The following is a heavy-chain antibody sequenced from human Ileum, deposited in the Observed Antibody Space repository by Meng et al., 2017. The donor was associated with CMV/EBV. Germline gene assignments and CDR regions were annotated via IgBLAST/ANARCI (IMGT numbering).Heavy chain of an antibody. CDR1: GGTFSNYA. CDR2: IIPIYRTP. J-gene: IGHJ4*02. CDR3: AREGGTAYYTVLDY. V-gene: IGHV1-69*05. Sequence: SSVKVSCKASGGTFSNYAISWVRQAPGRGLEWMGGIIPIYRTPNYAQRFRGRVTITTDETTSTAYMELSSLRSEDTAIYYCAREGGTAYYTVLDYWGQGTLVTVSS. D-gene: IGHD3/OR15-3a*01.